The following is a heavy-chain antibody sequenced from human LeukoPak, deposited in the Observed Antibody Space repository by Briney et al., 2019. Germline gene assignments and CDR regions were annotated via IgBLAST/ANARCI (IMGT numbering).Heavy chain of an antibody. V-gene: IGHV1-69*06. J-gene: IGHJ4*02. CDR2: IIPIFGTA. CDR3: ASYSNYERRPNHFDY. Sequence: SVKVSCKASGGTFSSYAISWVRQAPGQGLEWMGGIIPIFGTANYAQKFQGRVTITADKSTSTAYMELSSLRSEDTAVYYCASYSNYERRPNHFDYWGQGTLVTVSS. CDR1: GGTFSSYA. D-gene: IGHD4-11*01.